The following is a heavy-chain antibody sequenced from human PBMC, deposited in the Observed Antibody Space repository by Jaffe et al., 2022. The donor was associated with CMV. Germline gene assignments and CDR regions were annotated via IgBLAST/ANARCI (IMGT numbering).Heavy chain of an antibody. V-gene: IGHV4-34*01. CDR2: INHSGST. CDR3: ARTARAMVDLYFDY. D-gene: IGHD5-18*01. Sequence: QVQLQQWGAGLLKPSETLSLTCAVYGGSFSGYYWSWIRQPPGKGLEWIGEINHSGSTNYNPSLKSRVTISVDTSKNQFSLKLSSVTAADTAVYYCARTARAMVDLYFDYWGQGTLVTVSS. CDR1: GGSFSGYY. J-gene: IGHJ4*02.